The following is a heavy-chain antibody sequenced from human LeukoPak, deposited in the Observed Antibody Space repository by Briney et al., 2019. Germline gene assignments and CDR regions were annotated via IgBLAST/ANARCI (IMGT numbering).Heavy chain of an antibody. D-gene: IGHD5-12*01. CDR2: INPNSGGT. J-gene: IGHJ4*02. Sequence: GASVKVSCKASGYTFTGYYIHWVRQAPGQGLEWMGWINPNSGGTNYAQKFQGRVTMTRDTSISTAYMELSRLRSDDTAVYYCARWVGVVATTRGGLDYWGQGTLVTVSS. V-gene: IGHV1-2*02. CDR1: GYTFTGYY. CDR3: ARWVGVVATTRGGLDY.